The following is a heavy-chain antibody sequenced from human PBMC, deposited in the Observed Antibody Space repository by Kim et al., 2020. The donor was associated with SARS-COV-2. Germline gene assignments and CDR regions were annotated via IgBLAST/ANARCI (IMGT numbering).Heavy chain of an antibody. J-gene: IGHJ6*03. CDR2: MNPNSGNT. CDR3: ARGTHCSSTSCPPDYYYMDV. V-gene: IGHV1-8*01. D-gene: IGHD2-2*01. Sequence: ASVKVSCKASGYTFTSYDINWVRQATGQGLEWMGWMNPNSGNTGYAQKFQGRVTMTRNTSISTAYMGLSSLRSEDTAEYYCARGTHCSSTSCPPDYYYMDVWGKGTTVTVS. CDR1: GYTFTSYD.